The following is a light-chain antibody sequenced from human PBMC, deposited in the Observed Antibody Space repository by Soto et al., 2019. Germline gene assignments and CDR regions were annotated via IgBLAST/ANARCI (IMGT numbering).Light chain of an antibody. CDR2: DAS. V-gene: IGKV1-33*01. Sequence: DIQMTQSPSSLSASVGDRVSITCQASQDISNYLNWYQQKPGKAPKLLIYDASNLETGVPSRFSGSGSGTDFTFTISNLQPEDIATYYCLQYDNLPYTFGQGTKLEIK. CDR3: LQYDNLPYT. CDR1: QDISNY. J-gene: IGKJ2*01.